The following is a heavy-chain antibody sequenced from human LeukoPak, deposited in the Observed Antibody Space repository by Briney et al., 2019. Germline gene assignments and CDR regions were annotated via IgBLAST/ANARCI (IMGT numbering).Heavy chain of an antibody. Sequence: SETLSLTCTVSGGSISSYYWSWIRQPPGKGLEWIGYISYSGSTDYNPSLKSRVTISVDTSKNQFSLELSSVTAADTAIYYCAREEYCGADCYSGFDHWGQGTLVTVSS. CDR2: ISYSGST. V-gene: IGHV4-59*01. CDR1: GGSISSYY. J-gene: IGHJ5*02. CDR3: AREEYCGADCYSGFDH. D-gene: IGHD2-21*02.